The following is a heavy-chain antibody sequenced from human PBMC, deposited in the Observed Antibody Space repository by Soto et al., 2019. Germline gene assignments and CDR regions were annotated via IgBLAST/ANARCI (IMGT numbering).Heavy chain of an antibody. V-gene: IGHV3-48*02. CDR1: GFTFSSYS. D-gene: IGHD1-26*01. Sequence: GGSLRLSCAASGFTFSSYSMNWVRQAPGKGLEWVSYISSSSSTIYYADSVKGRFTISRDNAKNSLYLQMHSLRDEDTAVYYCARDRGRWESRDYYYYGMDVWGQGTTVTVSS. CDR3: ARDRGRWESRDYYYYGMDV. CDR2: ISSSSSTI. J-gene: IGHJ6*02.